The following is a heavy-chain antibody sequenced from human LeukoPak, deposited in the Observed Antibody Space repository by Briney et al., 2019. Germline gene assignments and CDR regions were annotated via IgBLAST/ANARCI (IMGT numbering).Heavy chain of an antibody. V-gene: IGHV1-2*02. D-gene: IGHD2-8*01. CDR3: ASGYCTNGVCYTGAY. J-gene: IGHJ4*02. CDR1: GYTFTGYY. Sequence: ASVKVSCKASGYTFTGYYMHWVRQAPGQGLEWMGWINPNSGGTNYAQKFQGRVTMTRDTSISTAYMELSRLRSDDTAVYYCASGYCTNGVCYTGAYWGQGTPVTVSS. CDR2: INPNSGGT.